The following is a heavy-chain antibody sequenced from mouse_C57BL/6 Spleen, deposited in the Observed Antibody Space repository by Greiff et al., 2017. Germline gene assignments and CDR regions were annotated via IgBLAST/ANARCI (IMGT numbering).Heavy chain of an antibody. V-gene: IGHV1-82*01. J-gene: IGHJ2*01. Sequence: QVQLQQSGPELVKPGASVKISCKASGYAFSSSWMNWVKQRPGKGLEWIGRIYPGDGDTNYNGKFKGKATLTADKSSSTAYMQLSSLTSEDSAVYFCALITTVVATDDYWGQGTTLTVSS. CDR3: ALITTVVATDDY. CDR1: GYAFSSSW. D-gene: IGHD1-1*01. CDR2: IYPGDGDT.